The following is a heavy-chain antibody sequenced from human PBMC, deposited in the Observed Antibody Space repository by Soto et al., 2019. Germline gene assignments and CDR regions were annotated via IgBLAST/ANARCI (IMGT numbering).Heavy chain of an antibody. CDR1: GGTFSSYA. CDR3: ARVVVRIQYDAFDI. V-gene: IGHV1-69*13. D-gene: IGHD3-10*01. CDR2: IIPIFGTA. J-gene: IGHJ3*02. Sequence: SVKVSCKASGGTFSSYAISWVRQAPGQGLEWMGGIIPIFGTANYAQKFQGRVTITADESTSTAYMELSSLRSEDTAVYYCARVVVRIQYDAFDIWGQGTTVTVSS.